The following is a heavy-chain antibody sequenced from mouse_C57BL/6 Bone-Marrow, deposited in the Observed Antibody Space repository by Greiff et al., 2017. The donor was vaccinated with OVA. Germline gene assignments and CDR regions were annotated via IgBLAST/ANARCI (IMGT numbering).Heavy chain of an antibody. J-gene: IGHJ1*03. CDR2: IYPGDGDT. V-gene: IGHV1-80*01. D-gene: IGHD2-1*01. CDR1: GYAFSSYW. CDR3: ARSRYGNYLYFDV. Sequence: QVQLQQSGAELVKPGASVKISCKASGYAFSSYWMNWVKQRPGKGLELIGQIYPGDGDTNYNGKFKGKATLTADKSSSTAYMQLSSLTSEDSAVYFCARSRYGNYLYFDVWGTGTTVTVSS.